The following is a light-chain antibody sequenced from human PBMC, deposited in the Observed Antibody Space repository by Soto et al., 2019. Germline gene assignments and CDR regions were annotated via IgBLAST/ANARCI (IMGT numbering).Light chain of an antibody. CDR2: GAS. V-gene: IGKV3-15*01. CDR1: ENVRTF. J-gene: IGKJ5*01. Sequence: EVVLRQSPATLSLSPGERATLSCRASENVRTFVDWYQQKPGQAPRLLIYGASTRATGIPARFSGSGSGTEFTLTISSLQSEDFAVYYCQQYNNWPPITFGQGTRLEI. CDR3: QQYNNWPPIT.